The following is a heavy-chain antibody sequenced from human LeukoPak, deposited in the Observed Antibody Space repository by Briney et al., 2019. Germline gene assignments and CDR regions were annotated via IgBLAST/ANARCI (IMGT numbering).Heavy chain of an antibody. D-gene: IGHD3/OR15-3a*01. J-gene: IGHJ4*02. CDR3: AKPTRTGPAKAFDY. CDR1: GFTFSSYG. V-gene: IGHV3-23*01. Sequence: GGSLRLSCAASGFTFSSYGMSWVRQAPGKGLEWVSAISGSGGSTYYADSVEGRFTISRDNSKNTIYLKMNSLRAEDTAIYYCAKPTRTGPAKAFDYWGQGTLVTVSS. CDR2: ISGSGGST.